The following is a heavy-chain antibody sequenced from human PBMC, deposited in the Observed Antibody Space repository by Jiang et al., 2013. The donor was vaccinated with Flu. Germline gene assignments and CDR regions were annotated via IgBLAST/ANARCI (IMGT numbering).Heavy chain of an antibody. CDR1: GYTFTSYD. Sequence: GAEVKKPGASVKVSCKASGYTFTSYDINWVRQATGQGLEWMGWMNPNSVNTGYAQKFQGRVTMTRNTSISTAYMELSSLRSEDTAVYYCARIGRLGSYYSYYYYGMDVWGQGTTVTV. CDR2: MNPNSVNT. V-gene: IGHV1-8*01. D-gene: IGHD1-26*01. J-gene: IGHJ6*02. CDR3: ARIGRLGSYYSYYYYGMDV.